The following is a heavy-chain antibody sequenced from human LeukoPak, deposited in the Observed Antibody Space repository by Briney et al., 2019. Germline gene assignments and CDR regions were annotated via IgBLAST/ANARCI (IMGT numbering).Heavy chain of an antibody. Sequence: PGGSLRLSCAASGFTFSSYSMNWVRQAPGKGLEWVSSISSSSSYIYYADSVKGRFTISRDNAKNSLYLQMNSLRAEDTAVYYCARGGGDGTKFDYWGQGTLVTVSS. J-gene: IGHJ4*02. CDR1: GFTFSSYS. V-gene: IGHV3-21*01. D-gene: IGHD5-24*01. CDR2: ISSSSSYI. CDR3: ARGGGDGTKFDY.